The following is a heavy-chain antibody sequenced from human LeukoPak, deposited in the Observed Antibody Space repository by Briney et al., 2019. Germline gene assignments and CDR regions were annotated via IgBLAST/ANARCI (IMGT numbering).Heavy chain of an antibody. D-gene: IGHD2-8*01. Sequence: ASVKVSCKASGYTFTSYGISWVRQAPGRGLEWMGWISAYNGNTNYAQKLQGRVTMTTDTSTSTAYMELRSLRSDDTAVYYCARDSTNCTNGVCYLGYWGQGTLVTVSS. CDR2: ISAYNGNT. CDR1: GYTFTSYG. J-gene: IGHJ4*02. V-gene: IGHV1-18*01. CDR3: ARDSTNCTNGVCYLGY.